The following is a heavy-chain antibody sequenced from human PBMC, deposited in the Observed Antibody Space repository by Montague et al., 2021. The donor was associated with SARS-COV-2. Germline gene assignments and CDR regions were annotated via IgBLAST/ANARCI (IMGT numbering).Heavy chain of an antibody. CDR2: INHRGST. Sequence: SETLSLTCAVYDGSFSDYSWTWIRQPPGKGLEWIGAINHRGSTNYNPSLKSRVTISVDTSKNQFSLKMTSVTAADTAVYYCARGRQHINMVVVVVTGGEYYFDFWGQGTLVAVSS. D-gene: IGHD3-22*01. CDR3: ARGRQHINMVVVVVTGGEYYFDF. CDR1: DGSFSDYS. J-gene: IGHJ4*02. V-gene: IGHV4-34*01.